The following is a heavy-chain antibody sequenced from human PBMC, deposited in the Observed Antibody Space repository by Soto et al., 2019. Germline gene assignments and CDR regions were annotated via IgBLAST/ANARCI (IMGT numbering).Heavy chain of an antibody. CDR1: GGSVSSGSYY. J-gene: IGHJ6*02. V-gene: IGHV4-61*01. CDR2: IYYSGST. D-gene: IGHD5-12*01. CDR3: ARVGGYSGYDLLYYGMDV. Sequence: SETLSLTCTVSGGSVSSGSYYWSWIRQPPGKGLEWIGYIYYSGSTNYNPSLKSRVTISVDTSKNQFSLKLSSVTAADTAVYYCARVGGYSGYDLLYYGMDVWGQGTTVTVSS.